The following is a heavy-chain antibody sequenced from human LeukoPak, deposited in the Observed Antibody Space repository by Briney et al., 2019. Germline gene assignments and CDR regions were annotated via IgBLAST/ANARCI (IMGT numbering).Heavy chain of an antibody. V-gene: IGHV3-7*01. CDR1: GFTFNTYW. D-gene: IGHD3-9*01. CDR3: ARGLRYFDWFREYYYYYYMDV. CDR2: VRPDGREQ. Sequence: GGSLRLSCSASGFTFNTYWMSWVRQAPGKGLQWVANVRPDGREQRYVDSVKGRFTISRDNAKNSLYLQMNSLRAEDTAVYYCARGLRYFDWFREYYYYYYMDVWGKGTTVTISS. J-gene: IGHJ6*03.